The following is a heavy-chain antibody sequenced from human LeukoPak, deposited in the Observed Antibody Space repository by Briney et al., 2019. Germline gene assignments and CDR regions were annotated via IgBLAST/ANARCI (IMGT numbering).Heavy chain of an antibody. CDR1: GGSISSYY. J-gene: IGHJ5*02. CDR2: IYYSGST. D-gene: IGHD2-21*02. Sequence: SETLSLTCTVSGGSISSYYWSWIRQPPGKGLEWIGYIYYSGSTNYNPSLKSRVTISVDTSQNQFSLKLSSVTAADTAVYYCARVLPVVTASNNSFDPWGQGTLVTVSS. V-gene: IGHV4-59*01. CDR3: ARVLPVVTASNNSFDP.